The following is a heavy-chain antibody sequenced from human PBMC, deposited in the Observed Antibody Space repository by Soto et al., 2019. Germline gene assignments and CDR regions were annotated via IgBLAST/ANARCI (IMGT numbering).Heavy chain of an antibody. CDR2: IYYSGRN. D-gene: IGHD2-15*01. Sequence: SESLSLTFTVCGGSISSGDYYWCWSREPPGKGLEWIGYIYYSGRNYYNPSLTSRVTISVDTSKNQFSLKLSTVTAADTAVYYCARETVVVVAATCHDPLGYWGQGTLVTVSS. CDR3: ARETVVVVAATCHDPLGY. CDR1: GGSISSGDYY. J-gene: IGHJ4*02. V-gene: IGHV4-30-4*01.